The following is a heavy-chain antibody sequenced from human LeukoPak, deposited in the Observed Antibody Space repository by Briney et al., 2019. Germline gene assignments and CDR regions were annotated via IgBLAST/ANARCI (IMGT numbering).Heavy chain of an antibody. CDR3: ASDRVQYGLDV. J-gene: IGHJ6*02. CDR2: IKSDGSET. V-gene: IGHV3-74*01. Sequence: PGGSLRLSCAASGFTFSSYWMHWVRQAPGKGLVWVSRIKSDGSETNYADSVKGRFTISRDNAKNTLNLQMNSLRAEGTAVYYCASDRVQYGLDVWGQGTTVSVSS. CDR1: GFTFSSYW.